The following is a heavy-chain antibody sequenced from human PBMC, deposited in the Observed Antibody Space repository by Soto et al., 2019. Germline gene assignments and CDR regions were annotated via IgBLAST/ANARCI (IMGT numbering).Heavy chain of an antibody. CDR1: GFTFSSYA. CDR2: ISYDGSNK. J-gene: IGHJ6*02. CDR3: ACRAGYGSGSSPYYYGMDV. Sequence: GGSLRLSCAASGFTFSSYAMHWVRQAPGKGLEWVAVISYDGSNKYYADSVKGRFTISRDNSKNTLYLQMNSLRAEGTAVYYCACRAGYGSGSSPYYYGMDVWGQGTTVTVSS. D-gene: IGHD3-10*01. V-gene: IGHV3-30-3*01.